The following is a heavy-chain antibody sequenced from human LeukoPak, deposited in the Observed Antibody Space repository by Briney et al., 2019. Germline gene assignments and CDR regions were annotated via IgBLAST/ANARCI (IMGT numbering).Heavy chain of an antibody. Sequence: GGSLKISCKGSGYSFTSYWIGWVRQMPGKGLEWMGIIYPGDSDTRYSPSFQGQVTISADKSISTAYLQWSSLKASDTAMYYCARRATAAYDAFDIWGQGTMVTVSS. CDR1: GYSFTSYW. V-gene: IGHV5-51*01. D-gene: IGHD2-15*01. CDR3: ARRATAAYDAFDI. J-gene: IGHJ3*02. CDR2: IYPGDSDT.